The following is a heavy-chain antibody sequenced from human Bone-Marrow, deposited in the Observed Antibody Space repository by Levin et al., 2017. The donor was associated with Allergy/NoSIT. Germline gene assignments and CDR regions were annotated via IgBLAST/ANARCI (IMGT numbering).Heavy chain of an antibody. V-gene: IGHV1-2*02. CDR3: AREAASSGWNDKLDY. D-gene: IGHD6-19*01. CDR2: INPNTGGT. CDR1: GYTFINYD. J-gene: IGHJ4*02. Sequence: WASVKVSCKASGYTFINYDIHWVRQAPGQGLEWMGWINPNTGGTSSAQKFQGRVTMTRDTSINTAYLEVTRLKSDDTAVYFCAREAASSGWNDKLDYWGQGSLVTVSS.